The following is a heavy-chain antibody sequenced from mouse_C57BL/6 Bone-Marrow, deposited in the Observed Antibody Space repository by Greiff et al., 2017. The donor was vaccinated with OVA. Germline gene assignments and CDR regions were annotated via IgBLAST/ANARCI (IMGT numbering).Heavy chain of an antibody. Sequence: DVKLVESGPGLVKPSQSLSLTCSVTGYSITSGYYWNWIRQFPGNKLEWMGYISYDGSNNYNPSLKNRISITRDTSKNQFFLKLNSVTTEDTATYYCARGGPSAMDYWGQGTSVTVSS. CDR1: GYSITSGYY. V-gene: IGHV3-6*01. J-gene: IGHJ4*01. CDR2: ISYDGSN. CDR3: ARGGPSAMDY.